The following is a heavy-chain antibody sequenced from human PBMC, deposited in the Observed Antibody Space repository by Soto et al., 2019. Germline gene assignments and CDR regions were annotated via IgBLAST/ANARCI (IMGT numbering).Heavy chain of an antibody. CDR1: GYTFTSYG. CDR2: ISAYNGNT. Sequence: VKVSRKAYGYTFTSYGLSWVRQAPGQGLEWMGWISAYNGNTNYAQKLQGRVTMTTDTSTSTAYMELMSLRSDDTAVYYCASGAGVAGTNYYYYGMDVWGQGTTVTVSS. D-gene: IGHD6-19*01. J-gene: IGHJ6*02. CDR3: ASGAGVAGTNYYYYGMDV. V-gene: IGHV1-18*01.